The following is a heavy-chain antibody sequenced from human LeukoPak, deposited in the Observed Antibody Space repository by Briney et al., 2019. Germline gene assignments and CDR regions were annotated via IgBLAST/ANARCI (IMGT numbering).Heavy chain of an antibody. CDR1: GGSISSHY. J-gene: IGHJ4*02. D-gene: IGHD6-13*01. CDR2: IYYTGST. V-gene: IGHV4-59*11. CDR3: ARVDSSNWYDSRGYFDY. Sequence: SETLSLTCTVSGGSISSHYWSWIRQPPGKGLEWIGYIYYTGSTNYNPSLKSRVTISVDTSKNQFSLKLSSVTAADTAVYYCARVDSSNWYDSRGYFDYWGQGTLVTVSS.